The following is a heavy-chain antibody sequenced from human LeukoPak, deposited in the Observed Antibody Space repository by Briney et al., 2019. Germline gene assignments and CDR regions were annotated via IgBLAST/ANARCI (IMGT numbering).Heavy chain of an antibody. CDR1: GGSISSGGYY. D-gene: IGHD3-3*01. V-gene: IGHV4-31*03. CDR3: ARAGFHYRQYYDFWSGYYTLFDY. CDR2: IYYSGST. Sequence: PSETLSLTCTVSGGSISSGGYYWSWIRQHPGKGLEWIGYIYYSGSTYYNPSLKSRVTISVDTSKNQFSLKLSSVTAADTAVYYCARAGFHYRQYYDFWSGYYTLFDYWGQGTLVTVSS. J-gene: IGHJ4*02.